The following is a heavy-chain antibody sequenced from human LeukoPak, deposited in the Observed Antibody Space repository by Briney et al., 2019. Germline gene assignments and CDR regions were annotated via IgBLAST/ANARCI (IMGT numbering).Heavy chain of an antibody. CDR1: GYSISSGYY. D-gene: IGHD6-13*01. CDR3: ARHAPEQQLDQYYYYYYYMDV. CDR2: IYYSGST. J-gene: IGHJ6*03. V-gene: IGHV4-38-2*02. Sequence: SETLSLTCTVSGYSISSGYYWGWIRQPPGKGLEWIGSIYYSGSTYYNPSLKSRVTISVDTSKNQFSLKLSSVTAADTAVYYCARHAPEQQLDQYYYYYYYMDVWGKGTTVTVSS.